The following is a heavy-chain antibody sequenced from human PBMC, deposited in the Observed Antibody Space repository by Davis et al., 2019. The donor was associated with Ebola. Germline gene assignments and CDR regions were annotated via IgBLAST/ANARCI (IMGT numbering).Heavy chain of an antibody. D-gene: IGHD3-22*01. CDR2: NYYSGSN. CDR3: ARDLRYDSSGYDYYFYMDV. V-gene: IGHV4-31*03. J-gene: IGHJ6*03. CDR1: GGSISRGGSY. Sequence: PSETLSLTCTVSGGSISRGGSYWTWIRQHPGKGLEWIGYNYYSGSNYYKPSLKSRVTISLDTSKNQFSLNLYSVTAADTAVYSCARDLRYDSSGYDYYFYMDVWGKGTTVTVSS.